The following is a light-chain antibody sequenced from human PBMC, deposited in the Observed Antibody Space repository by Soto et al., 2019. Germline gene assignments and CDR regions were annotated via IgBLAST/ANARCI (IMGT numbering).Light chain of an antibody. V-gene: IGKV1-5*01. Sequence: DIQMTQSPSTLSASVGDRVTITCRASQSIKTWLAWFQQKPGKAPRLLIYDASSLDSGVPSRFSGSGSGTEFPLTISSLQPDDSASYYCQQYNSNSNTFGQGTKLEIK. CDR3: QQYNSNSNT. CDR2: DAS. J-gene: IGKJ2*01. CDR1: QSIKTW.